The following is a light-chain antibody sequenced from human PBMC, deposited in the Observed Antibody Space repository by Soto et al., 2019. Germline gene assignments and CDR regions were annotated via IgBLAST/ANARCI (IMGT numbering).Light chain of an antibody. CDR3: QEYNTWPWT. CDR1: QSVNSK. Sequence: SQSPSTLSLSPGNRATLPCRASQSVNSKLAWYQQKLGKAPRVLIYGASTRATGIPARFTGSGSGTEFILTVTSLQSEDFAIYYCQEYNTWPWTFGQGTKVDI. V-gene: IGKV3-15*01. CDR2: GAS. J-gene: IGKJ1*01.